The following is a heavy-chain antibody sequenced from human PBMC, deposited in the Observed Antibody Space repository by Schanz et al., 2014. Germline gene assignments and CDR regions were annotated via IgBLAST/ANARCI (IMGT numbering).Heavy chain of an antibody. CDR3: AKAADWPVTRFDP. D-gene: IGHD3-9*01. J-gene: IGHJ5*02. Sequence: EVQLVESGGGLVQPGGSLRLSCAASGFTFSSYAMSWVRQAPGKGLEWVSAISGSGGNTYYADAVRGRFTISSDSSKNTLYLQMSSLRADDTAVYYCAKAADWPVTRFDPWGQGTLVTVSS. CDR1: GFTFSSYA. CDR2: ISGSGGNT. V-gene: IGHV3-23*04.